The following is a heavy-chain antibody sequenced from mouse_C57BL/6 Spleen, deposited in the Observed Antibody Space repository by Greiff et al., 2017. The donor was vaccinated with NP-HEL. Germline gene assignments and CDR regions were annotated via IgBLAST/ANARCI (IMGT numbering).Heavy chain of an antibody. V-gene: IGHV1-50*01. D-gene: IGHD2-4*01. J-gene: IGHJ3*01. CDR1: GYTFTSYW. CDR3: ARLYYDYDRAY. CDR2: IDPSDSYT. Sequence: VQLQQPGAELVKPGASVKLSCKASGYTFTSYWMQWVNQRPGQGLEWIGEIDPSDSYTNYNQKFKGKATLTVDTSSSTAYMQLSSLTSEDSAVYYCARLYYDYDRAYWGQGTLVTVSA.